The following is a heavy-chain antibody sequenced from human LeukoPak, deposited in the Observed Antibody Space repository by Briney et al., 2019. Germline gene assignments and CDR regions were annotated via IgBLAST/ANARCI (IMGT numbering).Heavy chain of an antibody. CDR3: ARLTYYYDSSAYYYFDY. CDR1: GGSISSSSYY. Sequence: SETLSLTCTVSGGSISSSSYYWGWIRQPPGKGLEWIGSIYYSGSTYYNPSLKSRVTISVDTSKNQLSLKLSSVTAADTAVYYCARLTYYYDSSAYYYFDYWGQGTLSPSPQ. V-gene: IGHV4-39*07. CDR2: IYYSGST. D-gene: IGHD3-22*01. J-gene: IGHJ4*02.